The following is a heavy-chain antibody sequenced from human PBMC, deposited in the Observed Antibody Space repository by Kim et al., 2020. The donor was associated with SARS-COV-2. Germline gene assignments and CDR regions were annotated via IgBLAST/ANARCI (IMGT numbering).Heavy chain of an antibody. D-gene: IGHD2-21*02. CDR3: ARDGCGGDCQWFDP. Sequence: SVKVSCKASGGTFSSYAISWVRQAPGQGLEWMGGIIPIFGTANYAQKFQGRVTITADESTSTAYMELSSLRSEDTAVYYCARDGCGGDCQWFDPWGQGTLVTVSS. CDR1: GGTFSSYA. V-gene: IGHV1-69*13. J-gene: IGHJ5*02. CDR2: IIPIFGTA.